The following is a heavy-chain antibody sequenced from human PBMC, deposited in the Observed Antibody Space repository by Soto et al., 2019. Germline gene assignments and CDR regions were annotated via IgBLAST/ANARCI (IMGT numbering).Heavy chain of an antibody. CDR3: AKDPRYCSSTSCYLMNYGMDV. Sequence: PGGSLRLSCAASGFTFSSYAMIWVRQAPGKGLEWVSAISGSGGSTYYADSVKGRFTISRDNSKNTLYLQMNSLRAEDTAVYYCAKDPRYCSSTSCYLMNYGMDVWGQGTTVTVSS. CDR2: ISGSGGST. CDR1: GFTFSSYA. J-gene: IGHJ6*02. V-gene: IGHV3-23*01. D-gene: IGHD2-2*01.